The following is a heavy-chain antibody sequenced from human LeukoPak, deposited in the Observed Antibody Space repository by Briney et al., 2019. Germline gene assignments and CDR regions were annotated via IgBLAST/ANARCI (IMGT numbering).Heavy chain of an antibody. CDR3: VEGGWPYL. CDR2: IYIGGST. Sequence: GSLRLSCAASGFTVSSNYMSWVRQAPGKGLEWVSVIYIGGSTYYSDSVQGRFTISRDISKNTLYLQMNSLRADDTAVYYCVEGGWPYLWGQGTLVTVSS. D-gene: IGHD6-19*01. J-gene: IGHJ4*02. CDR1: GFTVSSNY. V-gene: IGHV3-53*01.